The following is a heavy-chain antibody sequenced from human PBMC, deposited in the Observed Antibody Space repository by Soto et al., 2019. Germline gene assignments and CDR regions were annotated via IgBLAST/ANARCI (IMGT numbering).Heavy chain of an antibody. V-gene: IGHV1-18*04. D-gene: IGHD2-2*02. Sequence: ASVKVSCKASGYTFTSYGSSWVRQAPGQGLEWMGWISAYNGNTNYAQKLQGRVTMTTDTSTSTAYMELRSLRSDDTAVYYCAREGYCSSTSCYRGYYYYYGMDVWGQGTTVTVSS. J-gene: IGHJ6*02. CDR2: ISAYNGNT. CDR3: AREGYCSSTSCYRGYYYYYGMDV. CDR1: GYTFTSYG.